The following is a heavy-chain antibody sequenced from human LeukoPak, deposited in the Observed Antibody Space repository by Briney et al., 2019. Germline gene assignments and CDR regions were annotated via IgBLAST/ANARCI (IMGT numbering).Heavy chain of an antibody. CDR3: ARHGNDYGDYADAFDI. D-gene: IGHD4-17*01. J-gene: IGHJ3*02. CDR2: IYPGDSDT. Sequence: GESLKISCKGSGYSFTSYWIGWVRQLPGKGLEWMGIIYPGDSDTRYSPSFQGQVTISADKSISTAYLQWSSLKASDTAMYYCARHGNDYGDYADAFDIWGQGTMVTVSS. V-gene: IGHV5-51*01. CDR1: GYSFTSYW.